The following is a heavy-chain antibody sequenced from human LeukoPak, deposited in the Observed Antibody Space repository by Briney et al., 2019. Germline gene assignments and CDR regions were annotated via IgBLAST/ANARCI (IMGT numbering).Heavy chain of an antibody. CDR1: GGSFSGYY. D-gene: IGHD3-10*01. J-gene: IGHJ5*02. CDR2: INHSGST. CDR3: ARGQVPQHQNYYGSGDRFDP. V-gene: IGHV4-34*01. Sequence: SETLSLTCAVYGGSFSGYYWSWIRQPPGTGLEWIGEINHSGSTNYNPSLKSRVTISVDTSKNQFSLKLSSVTAADTAVYYCARGQVPQHQNYYGSGDRFDPWGQGTLVTVSS.